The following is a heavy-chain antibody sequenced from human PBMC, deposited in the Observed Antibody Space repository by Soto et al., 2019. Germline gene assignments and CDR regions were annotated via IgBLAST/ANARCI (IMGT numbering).Heavy chain of an antibody. CDR2: ISAYNGNT. CDR3: AREERFFDWLLWTQPHSDY. Sequence: ASVKVSCKASGYTFTSYGISWVRQAPGQGLEWMGWISAYNGNTNYAQKLQGRVTMTTDTSTSTAYMELRSLRSDDTAVYYCAREERFFDWLLWTQPHSDYWGQGTLVTVSS. D-gene: IGHD3-9*01. V-gene: IGHV1-18*01. J-gene: IGHJ4*02. CDR1: GYTFTSYG.